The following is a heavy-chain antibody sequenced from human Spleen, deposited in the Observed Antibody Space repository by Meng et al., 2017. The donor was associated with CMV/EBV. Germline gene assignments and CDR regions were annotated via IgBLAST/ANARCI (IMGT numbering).Heavy chain of an antibody. Sequence: ESLRLSCTVSGGSISSYYWSWIRQSPGKGLEWIGYIYYSGSTNYNPSLKSRVTISVDTSRNQFSLKLNSVTAADTAVYYCARDGAKYSSSWYRGHTKPNWFDPWGQGTLVTVSS. J-gene: IGHJ5*02. V-gene: IGHV4-59*12. CDR1: GGSISSYY. D-gene: IGHD6-13*01. CDR2: IYYSGST. CDR3: ARDGAKYSSSWYRGHTKPNWFDP.